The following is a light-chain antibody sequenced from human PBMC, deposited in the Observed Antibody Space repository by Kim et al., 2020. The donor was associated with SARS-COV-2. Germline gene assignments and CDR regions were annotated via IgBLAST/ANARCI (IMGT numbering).Light chain of an antibody. J-gene: IGKJ4*01. CDR1: QSVKSY. CDR3: QQYDSWHSLT. V-gene: IGKV3-15*01. CDR2: GAS. Sequence: EIVITQSPATLSVSPGERATLSCRASQSVKSYLAWYQQRPGQAPRLLIFGASRRATDIPARFSGRGSGTEFTLTISSLQSEDVAVYYCQQYDSWHSLTFGGGTKVDIK.